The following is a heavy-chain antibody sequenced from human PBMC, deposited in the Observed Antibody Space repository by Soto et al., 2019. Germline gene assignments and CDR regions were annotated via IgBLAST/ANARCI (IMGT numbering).Heavy chain of an antibody. J-gene: IGHJ6*02. D-gene: IGHD2-15*01. CDR2: ISWKSSSI. Sequence: VQLVESGGGLVQPGKSLRLSCDASGFTFDDYAMHWVRQAPGKGLEWVSGISWKSSSIGYADSVKGRFTISRDNAKKSLYLQINSLTTEDTALYYCAKSMGGTANGLDVWGQGTTVIVSS. V-gene: IGHV3-9*01. CDR1: GFTFDDYA. CDR3: AKSMGGTANGLDV.